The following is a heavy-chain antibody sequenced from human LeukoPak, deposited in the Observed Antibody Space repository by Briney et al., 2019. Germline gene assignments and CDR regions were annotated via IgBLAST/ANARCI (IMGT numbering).Heavy chain of an antibody. CDR2: IYNSGST. CDR1: GDSLSSSKW. CDR3: AGDPLIPAALRGAY. J-gene: IGHJ4*02. V-gene: IGHV4-4*02. Sequence: SETLSLTCAVSGDSLSSSKWWTWVRQPPGKGLEWIGEIYNSGSTNYNPSPKRRDTISLDKSNNQFSLRLNSVTVADTAVYFCAGDPLIPAALRGAYWGQGTLVTVSS. D-gene: IGHD6-13*01.